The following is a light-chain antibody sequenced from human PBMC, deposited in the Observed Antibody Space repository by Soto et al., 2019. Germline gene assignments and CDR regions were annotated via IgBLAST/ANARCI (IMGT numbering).Light chain of an antibody. CDR1: QNIRDF. CDR2: SAS. V-gene: IGKV1-39*01. Sequence: DIQMTQSASSLSASLGDRVSIPCRASQNIRDFLNWYQQKPGKAPEXLIFSASSLQSGVPSRFSGSGSGTDLTITIGSLQREDFETYFCQQTYSTPPTFGQGTKVDIK. J-gene: IGKJ1*01. CDR3: QQTYSTPPT.